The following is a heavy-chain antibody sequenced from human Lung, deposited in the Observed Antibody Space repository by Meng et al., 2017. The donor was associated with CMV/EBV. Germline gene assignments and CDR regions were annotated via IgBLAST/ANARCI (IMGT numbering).Heavy chain of an antibody. J-gene: IGHJ4*02. CDR3: ARDRDWELFDY. CDR1: GFTFSDYT. D-gene: IGHD3-10*01. CDR2: INTDANER. V-gene: IGHV3-74*03. Sequence: QLVESGGGLVLPGGSLILSCAVSGFTFSDYTIHWVRQAPGKGLVWVSRINTDANERAYEDSVKGRFSITRDNAKNTVFLQMNSLRAEDTAIYYCARDRDWELFDYWGQGILVTVSS.